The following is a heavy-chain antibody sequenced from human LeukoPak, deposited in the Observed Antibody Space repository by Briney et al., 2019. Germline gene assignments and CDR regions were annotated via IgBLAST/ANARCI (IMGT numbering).Heavy chain of an antibody. CDR2: IYPGDSDT. Sequence: GESLKISCKGSGYSFTSYWIGWVRQMPGKGLEWMGIIYPGDSDTRYSPSFQGQVTISADKSISTAYLQWSGLKASDTAMYYCARPGYCSSTSCYASFWGQGTLVTVSS. D-gene: IGHD2-2*01. CDR1: GYSFTSYW. J-gene: IGHJ4*02. CDR3: ARPGYCSSTSCYASF. V-gene: IGHV5-51*01.